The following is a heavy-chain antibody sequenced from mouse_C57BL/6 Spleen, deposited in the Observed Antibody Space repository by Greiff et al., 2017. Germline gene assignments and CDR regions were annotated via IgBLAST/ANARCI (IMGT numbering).Heavy chain of an antibody. Sequence: VQLQQSGPGLVKPSQSLSLTCSVTGYSITSGYYWNWIRQFPGNKLEWMGYISYDGSNNYNPSLKNRISITRDTSKNQFFLKLNSVTTEDTATYYCARDDYSLAMDYWGQGTSVTVSS. CDR3: ARDDYSLAMDY. D-gene: IGHD2-4*01. CDR2: ISYDGSN. J-gene: IGHJ4*01. CDR1: GYSITSGYY. V-gene: IGHV3-6*01.